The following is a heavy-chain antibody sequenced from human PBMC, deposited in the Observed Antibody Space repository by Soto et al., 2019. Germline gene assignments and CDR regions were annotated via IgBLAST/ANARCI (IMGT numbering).Heavy chain of an antibody. D-gene: IGHD2-15*01. CDR1: GFTVSSNY. J-gene: IGHJ3*02. Sequence: LRLSCAASGFTVSSNYMSWVRQTPGKGLEWVSVIYSGGGTYYADSVKGRFTISRDNSKNTLYLQMNSLRAEDTALYYCARAYCSGGTCYPDAFDIWGQGTMVTVSS. V-gene: IGHV3-53*01. CDR3: ARAYCSGGTCYPDAFDI. CDR2: IYSGGGT.